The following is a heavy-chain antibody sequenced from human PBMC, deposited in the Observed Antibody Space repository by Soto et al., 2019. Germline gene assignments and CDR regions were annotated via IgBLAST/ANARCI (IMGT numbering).Heavy chain of an antibody. CDR1: GGTFSSYA. D-gene: IGHD5-12*01. J-gene: IGHJ6*02. CDR2: IIPIFGTA. V-gene: IGHV1-69*13. Sequence: SVKVSCKASGGTFSSYAISWVRQAPGQGLEWMGGIIPIFGTANYAQKFQGRVTITADESTSTAYMELSSLRSEDTAVYYCARGGGYSGYDAGDATGDYYYYGMDVWDQGTTVTVSS. CDR3: ARGGGYSGYDAGDATGDYYYYGMDV.